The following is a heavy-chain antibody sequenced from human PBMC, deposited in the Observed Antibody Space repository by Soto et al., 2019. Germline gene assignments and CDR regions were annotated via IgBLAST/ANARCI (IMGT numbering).Heavy chain of an antibody. J-gene: IGHJ6*02. CDR1: GYTFTSYD. D-gene: IGHD6-13*01. Sequence: QVQLVQSGAEVKKPGASVKVSCKASGYTFTSYDINWVRQATGQGLEWLGWMNPNSGNTGYAQKFQGRVTMTRNTSISTAYMELSSLRSEDTAVYYCARPYSSSWYYYGMDVWGQGTTVTVSS. V-gene: IGHV1-8*01. CDR3: ARPYSSSWYYYGMDV. CDR2: MNPNSGNT.